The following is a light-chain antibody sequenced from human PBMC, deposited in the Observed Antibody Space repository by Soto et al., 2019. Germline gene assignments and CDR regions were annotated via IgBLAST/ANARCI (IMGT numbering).Light chain of an antibody. J-gene: IGKJ2*01. Sequence: EIVLTQSPATLSLSPGERATLSCRASQSVSSYLAWYQQKPGQAPRLLIYDASNRAAGIPARFSGSGSGTDFTLTISSLEPGDFAVYYCQQRSNWPPVYTFGQGT. V-gene: IGKV3-11*01. CDR2: DAS. CDR1: QSVSSY. CDR3: QQRSNWPPVYT.